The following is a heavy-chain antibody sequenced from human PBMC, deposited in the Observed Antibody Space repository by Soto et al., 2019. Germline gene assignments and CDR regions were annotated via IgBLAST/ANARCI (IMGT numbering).Heavy chain of an antibody. CDR3: TTLSITIFGVVLMDV. CDR2: IKSKTDGGTT. CDR1: GFTFSNAW. Sequence: LRLSCAASGFTFSNAWMNWVRQAPGKGLEWVGRIKSKTDGGTTDYAAPVKGRFTISRDDSKNTLYLQMNSLKTEDTAVYYCTTLSITIFGVVLMDVWGQGTAVTVS. V-gene: IGHV3-15*07. J-gene: IGHJ6*02. D-gene: IGHD3-3*01.